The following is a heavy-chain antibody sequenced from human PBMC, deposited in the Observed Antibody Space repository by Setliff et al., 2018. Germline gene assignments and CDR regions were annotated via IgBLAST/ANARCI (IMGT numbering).Heavy chain of an antibody. V-gene: IGHV4-39*07. D-gene: IGHD4-17*01. CDR3: ARDPLTTNRRRAFDI. J-gene: IGHJ3*02. CDR2: IYYSGST. Sequence: SETLSLTCTVSGGSISSSSYYWGWIRQPPGKGLEWIGSIYYSGSTYYNPSLKSRVTISVDTSKNQFSLKLSSVTAADTAVYYCARDPLTTNRRRAFDIWGLGTMVTVSS. CDR1: GGSISSSSYY.